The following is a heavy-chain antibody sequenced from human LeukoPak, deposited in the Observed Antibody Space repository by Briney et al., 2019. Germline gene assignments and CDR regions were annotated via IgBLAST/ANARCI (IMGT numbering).Heavy chain of an antibody. CDR1: GDSISTYH. CDR3: ARDKRHSYGRYFAH. D-gene: IGHD5-18*01. CDR2: MQSSGNS. Sequence: SETLSLTCSVSGDSISTYHWNWVRERTGKGLEWMGYMQSSGNSNYNPSLKSQVFMSADTSKNQFVLNLMSVTAADTAVYYCARDKRHSYGRYFAHWGQGMLVSVSS. J-gene: IGHJ4*02. V-gene: IGHV4-59*01.